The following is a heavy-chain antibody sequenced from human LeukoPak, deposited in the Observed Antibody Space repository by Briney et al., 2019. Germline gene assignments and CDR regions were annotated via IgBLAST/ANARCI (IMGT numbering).Heavy chain of an antibody. Sequence: GGSLRLSCAASGFTFSSYGMHWVRQAPGKGLEWVAFIRYDGSNKYYADSVKGRFTISRDNSKNTLYLQMNSLRAEDTAVYYCARVSITMIPRAWFDPWGQGTLVTVSS. CDR3: ARVSITMIPRAWFDP. D-gene: IGHD3-22*01. V-gene: IGHV3-30*02. CDR1: GFTFSSYG. CDR2: IRYDGSNK. J-gene: IGHJ5*02.